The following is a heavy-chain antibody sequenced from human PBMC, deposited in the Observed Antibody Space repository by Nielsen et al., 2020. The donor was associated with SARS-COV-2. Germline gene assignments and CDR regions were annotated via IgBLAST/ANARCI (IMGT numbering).Heavy chain of an antibody. CDR2: IKQDGSEK. V-gene: IGHV3-7*01. Sequence: GESLKISCAASGFTFSSYWMSWVRQAPGKGLEWVANIKQDGSEKYYVDSVKGRFTISRDNAKNSLYLQMNSLRAEDTAVYYCAREGPYCSGGSCYPGGVDYWGQGTLVTVSS. D-gene: IGHD2-15*01. CDR1: GFTFSSYW. J-gene: IGHJ4*02. CDR3: AREGPYCSGGSCYPGGVDY.